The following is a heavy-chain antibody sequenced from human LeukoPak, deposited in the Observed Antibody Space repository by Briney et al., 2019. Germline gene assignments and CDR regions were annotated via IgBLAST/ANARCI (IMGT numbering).Heavy chain of an antibody. CDR2: IYYTGST. J-gene: IGHJ5*02. Sequence: KTSETLSLTCTVSGGSISSSSYYWGWIRQPPGKGLEWIGNIYYTGSTYYNPSLKSRVTISVDTSKNQFSLKLSSVTAADTAVYYCARLEYCITTSCPTADWFDPWGQGTLVTVSS. V-gene: IGHV4-39*01. D-gene: IGHD2-2*01. CDR3: ARLEYCITTSCPTADWFDP. CDR1: GGSISSSSYY.